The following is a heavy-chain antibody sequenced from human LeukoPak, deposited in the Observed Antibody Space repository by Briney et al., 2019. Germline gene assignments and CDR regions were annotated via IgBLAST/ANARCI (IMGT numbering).Heavy chain of an antibody. J-gene: IGHJ4*02. CDR1: GFTFSSYS. CDR3: ARAGGSTVSHSDY. D-gene: IGHD4-17*01. Sequence: GGSLRLSCAASGFTFSSYSMNWIRQAPGKGLEWVSSISSSTSYIYYADSVKGRFTISKDNAKNSLYLQMNSLRAKDTAVYYCARAGGSTVSHSDYWGQGTLVTVSS. V-gene: IGHV3-21*01. CDR2: ISSSTSYI.